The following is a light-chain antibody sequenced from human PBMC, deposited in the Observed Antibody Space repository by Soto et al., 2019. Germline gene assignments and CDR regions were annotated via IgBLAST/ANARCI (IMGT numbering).Light chain of an antibody. V-gene: IGLV2-14*01. Sequence: QSALTQPASVSGSPGQSIIISCTGTSSDIGDYNFVSWYQQHPGKAPKLMIYEVSNRPSGVYNRFSGSKSGNTASLTISGLQAEDEADYYCSSYIPSSTRVFGTGTKVTVL. CDR2: EVS. J-gene: IGLJ1*01. CDR1: SSDIGDYNF. CDR3: SSYIPSSTRV.